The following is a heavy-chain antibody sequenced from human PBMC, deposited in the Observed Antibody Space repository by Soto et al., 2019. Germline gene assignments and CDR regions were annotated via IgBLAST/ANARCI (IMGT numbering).Heavy chain of an antibody. J-gene: IGHJ6*02. D-gene: IGHD3-3*01. Sequence: QVQLVQSGAEVTKPGSSVKGSCKAAGGTVSSYAISWVRQAPGQGLEWMGGIIPIFGTANYAQKLQGRVTITADESTSPAYMELSSLRSEDTALYYCAREPPRFGDFSYYYYGMDVWGQGTTVPVSS. CDR1: GGTVSSYA. CDR2: IIPIFGTA. CDR3: AREPPRFGDFSYYYYGMDV. V-gene: IGHV1-69*01.